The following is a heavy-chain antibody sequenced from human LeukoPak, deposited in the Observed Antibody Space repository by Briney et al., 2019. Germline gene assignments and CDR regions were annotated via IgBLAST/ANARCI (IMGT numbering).Heavy chain of an antibody. D-gene: IGHD5-12*01. Sequence: GGSLRLSCAASGFTFSSCGMHWVRQAPGKGLEWVAVISYDGTNKYYADSVKGRFTISRDNSKNTLYLQMNSLRAEDRAVYYCAKDRAFIVAYAFDIWGQGTMVTVSS. CDR3: AKDRAFIVAYAFDI. V-gene: IGHV3-30*18. J-gene: IGHJ3*02. CDR2: ISYDGTNK. CDR1: GFTFSSCG.